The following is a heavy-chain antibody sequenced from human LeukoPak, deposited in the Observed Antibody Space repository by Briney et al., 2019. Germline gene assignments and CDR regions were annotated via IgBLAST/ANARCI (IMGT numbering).Heavy chain of an antibody. CDR2: ISSSGSTI. D-gene: IGHD3-22*01. V-gene: IGHV3-48*03. Sequence: PGGSLRLSCAASGFTFSSYEMNWVRQAPGKGLEWVSYISSSGSTIYYADSVQGRFTISRDDAKNSLYLQMNSLRAEDTAVYYCARRTYYYVSDYYYVSFFDYWGQGTLVTVSS. CDR3: ARRTYYYVSDYYYVSFFDY. CDR1: GFTFSSYE. J-gene: IGHJ4*02.